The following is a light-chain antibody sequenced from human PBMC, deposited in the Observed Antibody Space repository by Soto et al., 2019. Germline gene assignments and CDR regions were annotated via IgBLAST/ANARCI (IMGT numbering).Light chain of an antibody. CDR2: DAS. CDR1: QGISNY. J-gene: IGKJ1*01. Sequence: DIQMTQSPSALSAYVGDRVTITCRASQGISNYLAWYQQKPGKVPKLLIYDASNLETGVPSRFSGSGSGTEFTLTISSLQPDDFATYYCQQYNSYSTFGQGTKVDIK. V-gene: IGKV1-27*01. CDR3: QQYNSYST.